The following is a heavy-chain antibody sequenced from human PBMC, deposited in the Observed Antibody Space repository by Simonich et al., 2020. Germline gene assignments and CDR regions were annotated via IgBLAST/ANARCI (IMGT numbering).Heavy chain of an antibody. J-gene: IGHJ4*02. V-gene: IGHV3-21*01. CDR2: ISSMSSYI. D-gene: IGHD5-12*01. CDR3: ASLYSGYDDY. Sequence: EVQLVESGGGLVKPGGSLRLSCAASGLPFSFYCMNWVRQAPGKGLEGISSISSMSSYIYYAASGKGRFTTSRDNAKNSLYLQMNSLRAEDTAVYYCASLYSGYDDYWGQGTLVTVSS. CDR1: GLPFSFYC.